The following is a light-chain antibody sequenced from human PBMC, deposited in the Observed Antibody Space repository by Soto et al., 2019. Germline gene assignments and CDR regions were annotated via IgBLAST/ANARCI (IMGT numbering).Light chain of an antibody. CDR1: QSVSSN. J-gene: IGKJ1*01. CDR2: GAS. CDR3: QQYNDWPQT. Sequence: EIVMTQFTGTLSLSPGERATLSCRASQSVSSNLAWYQQIPGQAPRLLICGASTRATGIPARFSGSGSGTEFTLAISSLQSEDFAVYYCQQYNDWPQTFGLWTKVEIK. V-gene: IGKV3-15*01.